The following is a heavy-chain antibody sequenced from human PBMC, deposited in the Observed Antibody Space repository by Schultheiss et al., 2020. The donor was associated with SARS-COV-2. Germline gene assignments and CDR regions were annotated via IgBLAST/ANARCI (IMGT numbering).Heavy chain of an antibody. CDR1: GFTFSSYA. V-gene: IGHV3-21*05. Sequence: GGSLRLSCAASGFTFSSYAMSWVRQAPGKGLEWVSYISSSSSYTNYADSVKGRFTISRDNAKNSLYLQMNSLRAEDTAVYYCARAPVDFWSGYLGAFDIWGQGTMVTVSS. CDR3: ARAPVDFWSGYLGAFDI. D-gene: IGHD3-3*01. CDR2: ISSSSSYT. J-gene: IGHJ3*02.